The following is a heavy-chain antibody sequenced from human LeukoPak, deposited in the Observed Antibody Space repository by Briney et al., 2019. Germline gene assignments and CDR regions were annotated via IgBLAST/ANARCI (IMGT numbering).Heavy chain of an antibody. Sequence: SETLSLTCTVSGGSISSGGYYWSWIRQHPGKGLEWIGYIYYSGSTYYNPSLKSRVTISVDTSKNQFSLKLSSVTAADTAVYYCARIAMVAATQWFDPWGQGTLVTVSS. V-gene: IGHV4-31*03. CDR3: ARIAMVAATQWFDP. CDR2: IYYSGST. J-gene: IGHJ5*02. CDR1: GGSISSGGYY. D-gene: IGHD2-15*01.